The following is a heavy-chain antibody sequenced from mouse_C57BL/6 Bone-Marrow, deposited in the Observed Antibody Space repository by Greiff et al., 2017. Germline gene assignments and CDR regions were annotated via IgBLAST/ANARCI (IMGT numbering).Heavy chain of an antibody. V-gene: IGHV1-59*01. Sequence: QVQLQQSGAELVRPGTSVKLSCKASGYTLTSYWMHWVKQRPGQGLEWIGVIDPSDSYTNYNQKFKGKATLTVDTSSSTAYMQLSSLTSEDSAVYYCARSRVRRVRRYFDYWGQGTTLTVSS. J-gene: IGHJ2*01. CDR3: ARSRVRRVRRYFDY. CDR1: GYTLTSYW. D-gene: IGHD2-14*01. CDR2: IDPSDSYT.